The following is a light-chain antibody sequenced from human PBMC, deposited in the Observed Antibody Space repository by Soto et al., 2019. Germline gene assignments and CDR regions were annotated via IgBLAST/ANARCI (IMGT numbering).Light chain of an antibody. V-gene: IGLV1-44*01. Sequence: QSVLTQPPSASATPGQRVTISCSGSSSNIGGNTVNWYQQLPGTAPKLLIYSNNQRPSGVPDRFSGSKSGTSASLAISGLQSEDEADYYCAAWDDSLNGYVFRTGTKLTVL. CDR1: SSNIGGNT. CDR2: SNN. J-gene: IGLJ1*01. CDR3: AAWDDSLNGYV.